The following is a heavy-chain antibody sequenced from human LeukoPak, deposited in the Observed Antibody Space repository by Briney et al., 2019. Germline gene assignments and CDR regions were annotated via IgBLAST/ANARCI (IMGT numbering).Heavy chain of an antibody. CDR1: GGSISSYY. D-gene: IGHD4-17*01. J-gene: IGHJ5*02. V-gene: IGHV4-59*01. CDR2: IYYSGST. Sequence: PSETLSLTCTVSGGSISSYYWSWIRQPPGKGLEWIGYIYYSGSTNYNPSLKSRVTISVDTYKNQFSLKLSSVTAADTAVYYCARVGYGDYSNWFDPWGQGTLVTVSS. CDR3: ARVGYGDYSNWFDP.